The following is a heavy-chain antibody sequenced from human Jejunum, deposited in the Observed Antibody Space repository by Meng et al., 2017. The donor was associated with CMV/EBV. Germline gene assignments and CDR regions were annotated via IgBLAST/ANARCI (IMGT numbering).Heavy chain of an antibody. CDR3: ARYSTSNAFDL. Sequence: AASGFTNSNYEMIWVGQATGKGLEWVSYMSSSGRNIYYADSVKGRFTISRDIGKNALYLQMDSLRAEDTAVYYCARYSTSNAFDLWGQGTMVTVSS. CDR2: MSSSGRNI. J-gene: IGHJ3*01. V-gene: IGHV3-48*03. CDR1: GFTNSNYE. D-gene: IGHD5-18*01.